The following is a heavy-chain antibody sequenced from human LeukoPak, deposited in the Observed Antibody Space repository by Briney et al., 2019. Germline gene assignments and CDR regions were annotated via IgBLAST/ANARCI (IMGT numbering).Heavy chain of an antibody. J-gene: IGHJ6*04. Sequence: GGSLRLSCAASGFTFSSYGMHWVRQAPGEGLEWVAVISYDGSNKYYADSVKGRFTISRDNSKNTLYLQMNSLKTEDTAVYYCAKLIVVVSAPRDGMDVWGKGTTVTVSS. V-gene: IGHV3-30*18. CDR3: AKLIVVVSAPRDGMDV. CDR2: ISYDGSNK. D-gene: IGHD2-2*01. CDR1: GFTFSSYG.